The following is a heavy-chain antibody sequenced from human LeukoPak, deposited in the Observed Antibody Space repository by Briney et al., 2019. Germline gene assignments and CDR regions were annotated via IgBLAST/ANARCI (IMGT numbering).Heavy chain of an antibody. J-gene: IGHJ4*02. CDR3: VRGVPVTPGIDY. CDR2: INQDGSEK. CDR1: GFTFSSYW. Sequence: SGGSLRLSCAASGFTFSSYWMSWVRQAPGKGLEWVANINQDGSEKYYVDSVKGRFTISRDNAKNSVSLQMNSLRAEDTAVYYCVRGVPVTPGIDYWGQGTLVTVSS. D-gene: IGHD2-2*01. V-gene: IGHV3-7*01.